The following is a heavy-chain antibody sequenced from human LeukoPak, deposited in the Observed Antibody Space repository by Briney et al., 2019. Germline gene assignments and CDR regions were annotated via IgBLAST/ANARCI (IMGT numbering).Heavy chain of an antibody. CDR1: GGSISRGGYY. V-gene: IGHV4-31*03. J-gene: IGHJ4*02. CDR2: IYYSGST. CDR3: ARVGYVWGSYREY. Sequence: SQTLSLTCTVSGGSISRGGYYWSWIRQHPGKGLEWIGYIYYSGSTYYNPSLKSRVTISVDTSKNQFSLKLSSVTAADTAVYYCARVGYVWGSYREYWGQGTLVTVSS. D-gene: IGHD3-16*02.